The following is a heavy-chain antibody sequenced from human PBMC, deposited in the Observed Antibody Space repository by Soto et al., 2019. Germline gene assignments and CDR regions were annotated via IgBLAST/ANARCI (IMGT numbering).Heavy chain of an antibody. CDR3: AREDDDYYGSGSYNWFDP. CDR1: GFTFSSYG. J-gene: IGHJ5*02. CDR2: IWYDGSNK. D-gene: IGHD3-10*01. Sequence: GGSLRLSCAASGFTFSSYGMHWVRQAPGKGLEWVAVIWYDGSNKYYADSVKGRFTISRDNSKNTLYLQMNSLRAEDTAVYYCAREDDDYYGSGSYNWFDPWGQGTLVTVSS. V-gene: IGHV3-33*01.